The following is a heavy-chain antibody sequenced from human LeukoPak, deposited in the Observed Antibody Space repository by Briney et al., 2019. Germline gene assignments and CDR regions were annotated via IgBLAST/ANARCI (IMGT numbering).Heavy chain of an antibody. D-gene: IGHD2-2*01. J-gene: IGHJ4*02. V-gene: IGHV5-51*01. CDR3: ARRYCSGTSCYYFDY. CDR1: GYSFTSYW. Sequence: GEALQISCLGSGYSFTSYWIAWVRQLPGKGLEGMGIIYPGDSVTRYSPSFQGQVTISADKSISTAYLQWSSLKASDTAMYYCARRYCSGTSCYYFDYWGQGTLVTVSS. CDR2: IYPGDSVT.